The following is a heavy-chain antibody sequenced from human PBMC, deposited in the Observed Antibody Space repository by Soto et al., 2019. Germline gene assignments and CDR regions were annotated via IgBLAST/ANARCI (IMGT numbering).Heavy chain of an antibody. CDR2: ISGGGGNT. J-gene: IGHJ5*02. CDR1: GFTFSSYA. Sequence: EVQLLESGGGLVQPGGSLRLSCAASGFTFSSYAMSWVRQTPGTGLEWVSGISGGGGNTYYADSVTGRFTISRANSRNTLSLQMNSLRAADTAISYCAKDRGAGGRFSGIAVAVMPAWGPGTLVTVSS. D-gene: IGHD6-19*01. V-gene: IGHV3-23*01. CDR3: AKDRGAGGRFSGIAVAVMPA.